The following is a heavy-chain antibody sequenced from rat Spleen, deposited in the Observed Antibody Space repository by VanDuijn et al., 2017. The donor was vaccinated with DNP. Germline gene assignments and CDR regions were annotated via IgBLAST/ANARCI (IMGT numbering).Heavy chain of an antibody. J-gene: IGHJ4*01. Sequence: QVQLKESGPGLVQPSQTLSLTCTVSGFSLTSYGVSWVRQPPGKGLEWIGAIWSGGSTAYNSLLESRLSISRDTSKSQVFLKMKSLQTEDTATYYCGRGFYSSYIPFTMFVVDAWGQGASVTVSS. CDR1: GFSLTSYG. D-gene: IGHD1-2*01. CDR3: GRGFYSSYIPFTMFVVDA. CDR2: IWSGGST. V-gene: IGHV2-4*01.